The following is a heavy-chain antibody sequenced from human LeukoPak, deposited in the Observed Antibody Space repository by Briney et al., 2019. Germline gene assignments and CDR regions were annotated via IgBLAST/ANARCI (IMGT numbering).Heavy chain of an antibody. CDR1: GASISGFY. D-gene: IGHD2-15*01. CDR2: IYYSGST. J-gene: IGHJ3*02. V-gene: IGHV4-59*01. CDR3: ARGYCTGGTCYYDAFDI. Sequence: SETLSLTCTVSGASISGFYWSWIRQSPGKGLEGIGHIYYSGSTYYNPSLKSRVTISVDTSKNQFSLKLNSVTAADTAIYYCARGYCTGGTCYYDAFDIWGQGTMATVSS.